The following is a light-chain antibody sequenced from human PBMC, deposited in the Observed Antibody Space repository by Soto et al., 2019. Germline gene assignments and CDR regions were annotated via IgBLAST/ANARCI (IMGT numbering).Light chain of an antibody. V-gene: IGLV2-14*01. CDR3: SSYTSSSTRV. J-gene: IGLJ1*01. CDR1: SSDVGGYNY. CDR2: DVS. Sequence: QSALTQPASVSGSPGQSITISCTGTSSDVGGYNYVPWYQQHPGKAPKLMIYDVSNRPSGVSNRFSGSKSANTASLTISGLQAEDEADYYCSSYTSSSTRVFGTGTKLTVL.